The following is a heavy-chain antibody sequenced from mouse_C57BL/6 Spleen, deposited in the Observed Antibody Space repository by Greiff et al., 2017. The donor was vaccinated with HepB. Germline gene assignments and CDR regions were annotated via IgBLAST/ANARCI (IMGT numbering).Heavy chain of an antibody. CDR2: IYPGSGST. Sequence: QVQLKQSGAELVKPGASVKMSCKASGYTFTSYWITWVKQRPGQGLEWIGDIYPGSGSTNYNEKFKSKATLTVDTSSSTAYMQLSSLTSEDSAVYYCARGKDDYDEDAMDYWGQGTSVTVSS. V-gene: IGHV1-55*01. J-gene: IGHJ4*01. CDR1: GYTFTSYW. D-gene: IGHD2-4*01. CDR3: ARGKDDYDEDAMDY.